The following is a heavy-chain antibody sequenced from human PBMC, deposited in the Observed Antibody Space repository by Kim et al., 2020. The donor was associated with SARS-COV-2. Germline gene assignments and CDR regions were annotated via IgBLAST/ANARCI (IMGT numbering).Heavy chain of an antibody. CDR3: ARAGITIFGVVTGYDAFDI. J-gene: IGHJ3*02. Sequence: SETLSLTCAVYGGSFSGYYWSWIRQPPGKGLEWIGEINHSGSTNYNPSLKSRVTISVDTSKNQFSLKLSSVTAADTAVYYCARAGITIFGVVTGYDAFDIWGQGTMVTVSS. V-gene: IGHV4-34*01. D-gene: IGHD3-3*01. CDR2: INHSGST. CDR1: GGSFSGYY.